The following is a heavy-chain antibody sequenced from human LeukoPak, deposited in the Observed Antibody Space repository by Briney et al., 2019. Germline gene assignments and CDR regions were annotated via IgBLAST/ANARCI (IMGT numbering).Heavy chain of an antibody. V-gene: IGHV4-59*08. CDR1: GGSISSYY. Sequence: SETLSLTCTVSGGSISSYYWSWIRQPPGKGLEWIGYIYYSGSTNYNPSLKSRVTISVDTSKNQFSLKLSSVTAADTAVYYCARLEYSSGSKAPFDYWGQGTLVTVSS. J-gene: IGHJ4*02. D-gene: IGHD6-19*01. CDR2: IYYSGST. CDR3: ARLEYSSGSKAPFDY.